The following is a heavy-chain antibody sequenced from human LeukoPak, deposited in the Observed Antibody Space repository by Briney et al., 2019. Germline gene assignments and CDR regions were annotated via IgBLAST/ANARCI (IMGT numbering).Heavy chain of an antibody. CDR3: ARGDPTVTTKLRFDY. CDR1: GFTFSSNA. D-gene: IGHD4-17*01. CDR2: ISYDGSNK. Sequence: GGSLRLSCAASGFTFSSNAMHWVRQAPGKGLEWVAIISYDGSNKYYADSVKGRFTISRDNAKNSLYLQMNSLRAEDTAVYYCARGDPTVTTKLRFDYWGQGTLVTVSS. J-gene: IGHJ4*02. V-gene: IGHV3-30*04.